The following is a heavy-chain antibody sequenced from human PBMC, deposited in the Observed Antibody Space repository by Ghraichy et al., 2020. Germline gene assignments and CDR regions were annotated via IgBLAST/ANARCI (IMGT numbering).Heavy chain of an antibody. V-gene: IGHV2-5*02. CDR1: GFSLSTSGMS. CDR2: ISWGDDK. Sequence: SGPTLVKPTQTLTLTCTFSGFSLSTSGMSVGWIRQPPGMALEWLALISWGDDKRYNPSLKSRLTITKGTSNDQVVLTMTNMDTVDTATYYCAHKWTHSGWSFDQWGQGTLVTVSS. D-gene: IGHD5-12*01. CDR3: AHKWTHSGWSFDQ. J-gene: IGHJ4*02.